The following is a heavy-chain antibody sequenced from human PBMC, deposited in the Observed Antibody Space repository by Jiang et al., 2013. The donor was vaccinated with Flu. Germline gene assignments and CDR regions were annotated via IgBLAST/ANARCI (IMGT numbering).Heavy chain of an antibody. J-gene: IGHJ5*02. CDR1: GYTFTNND. D-gene: IGHD3-3*01. V-gene: IGHV1-8*01. Sequence: SGAEVKKPGASVKVSCKASGYTFTNNDVHWVRQAPGRGLEWMGWVNPLFNNAGYAPKFRDRVTMTSINSITTAYMELRGLTYEDTAVYYCARGGWSAANWFDPWGQGTQVTVSS. CDR2: VNPLFNNA. CDR3: ARGGWSAANWFDP.